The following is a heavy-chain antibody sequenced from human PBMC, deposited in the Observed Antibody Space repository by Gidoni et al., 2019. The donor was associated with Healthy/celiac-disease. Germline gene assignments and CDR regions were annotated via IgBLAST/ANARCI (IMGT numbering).Heavy chain of an antibody. CDR3: AKDQFGDYVPYYFDY. D-gene: IGHD4-17*01. V-gene: IGHV3-23*01. CDR2: ISGSGGST. J-gene: IGHJ4*02. Sequence: EVQLLESGGGFVQRGGSLRLSCAASGLPFISYAMSWVRQAPGKGLGWVSAISGSGGSTYYADSVKGRFTISRDNSKNTLYLQMNSLRAEDTAVYYCAKDQFGDYVPYYFDYWGQGTLVTVSS. CDR1: GLPFISYA.